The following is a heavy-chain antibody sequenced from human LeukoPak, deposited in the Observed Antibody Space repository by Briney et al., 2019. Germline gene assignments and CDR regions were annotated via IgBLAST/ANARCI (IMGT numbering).Heavy chain of an antibody. D-gene: IGHD1-14*01. CDR1: GFTFSSYS. V-gene: IGHV3-21*01. Sequence: GGSLRLSCAASGFTFSSYSMNWVRQAPGKGLEWVSSISSSSSYIYYVDSVKGRFTISRDNAKNSLYLQMNSLRAEDTAVYYRARAEFLESSADYWGQGTLVTVSS. CDR2: ISSSSSYI. J-gene: IGHJ4*02. CDR3: ARAEFLESSADY.